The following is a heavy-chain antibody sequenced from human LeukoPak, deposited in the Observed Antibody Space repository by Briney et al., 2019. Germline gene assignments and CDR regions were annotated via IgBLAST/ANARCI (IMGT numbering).Heavy chain of an antibody. Sequence: PSETLSLTCTVSGGSISSSSYYWGWIRQPPGKGLVRIGSIYYRGRTYYTPSRKSRVTISVDTSKNQLSLKLSSVTAADPAVYYCARVVPAAIPFIDYYYYVDVWGKGTTVTVSS. CDR3: ARVVPAAIPFIDYYYYVDV. D-gene: IGHD2-2*01. J-gene: IGHJ6*03. CDR2: IYYRGRT. V-gene: IGHV4-39*07. CDR1: GGSISSSSYY.